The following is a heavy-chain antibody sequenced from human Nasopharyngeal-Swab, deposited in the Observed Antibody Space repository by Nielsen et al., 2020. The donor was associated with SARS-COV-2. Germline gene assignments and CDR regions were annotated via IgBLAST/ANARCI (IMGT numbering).Heavy chain of an antibody. Sequence: ASVKVSCKAYGYTFTSYAMNWVRQAPGQGLEWMGWINTNTGNPTYAQGFTGRFVFSLDTSVSTAYLQISSLKAEDTAVYYCARLSWFGESIYYFDYWGQGTLVTVSS. CDR1: GYTFTSYA. V-gene: IGHV7-4-1*02. CDR2: INTNTGNP. J-gene: IGHJ4*02. D-gene: IGHD3-10*01. CDR3: ARLSWFGESIYYFDY.